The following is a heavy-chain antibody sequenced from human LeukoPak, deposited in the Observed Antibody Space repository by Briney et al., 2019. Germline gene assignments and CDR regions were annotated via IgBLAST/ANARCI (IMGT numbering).Heavy chain of an antibody. CDR2: IGASGERT. CDR1: GFTLSSYV. V-gene: IGHV3-23*01. CDR3: AKKGVAEDV. Sequence: GGSLRLSCAASGFTLSSYVMTWVRQAPGKGLEWVSSIGASGERTHYADSVKGRFTISRDKSKNTLYLQMSSLRAEDTAVYHCAKKGVAEDVWGQGTTVTVSS. J-gene: IGHJ6*02.